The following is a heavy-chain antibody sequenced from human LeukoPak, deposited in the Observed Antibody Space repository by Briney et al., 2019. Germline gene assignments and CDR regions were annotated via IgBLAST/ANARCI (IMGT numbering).Heavy chain of an antibody. V-gene: IGHV3-30*02. CDR3: AKEGVADRYYYYYMDV. CDR2: IRYDGSNK. J-gene: IGHJ6*03. Sequence: PGGSLRLSCAASGFTFSSYGMHWVRQAPGKGLEWVAFIRYDGSNKYYADSVKGRFTISRDNSKNTLYLQMNSLRAEDTAVYYCAKEGVADRYYYYYMDVWGKGTTVTISS. CDR1: GFTFSSYG. D-gene: IGHD6-19*01.